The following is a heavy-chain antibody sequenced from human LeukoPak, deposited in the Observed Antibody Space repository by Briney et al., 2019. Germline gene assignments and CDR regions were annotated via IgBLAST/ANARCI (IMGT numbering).Heavy chain of an antibody. D-gene: IGHD3-16*01. CDR2: ISYDGSNK. CDR1: GFTFSSYA. Sequence: GGSLRLSCAASGFTFSSYAMHWVRQAPGKGLEWVAVISYDGSNKYYADSVKGRFTISRDNSKNTLYLQMNSLRAEDTAVYYCARGLSNPVMLDYWGQGTLVTVSS. CDR3: ARGLSNPVMLDY. V-gene: IGHV3-30-3*01. J-gene: IGHJ4*02.